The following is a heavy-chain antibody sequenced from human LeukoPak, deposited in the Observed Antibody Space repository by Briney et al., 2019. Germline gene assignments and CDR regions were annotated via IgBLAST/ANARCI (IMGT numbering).Heavy chain of an antibody. CDR3: ARARVVVAAEYYYGMDV. D-gene: IGHD2-15*01. CDR2: IYTSGST. Sequence: SETLSLTCTVSGGSISSGSYYWSWIRQPAGKGLEWIGRIYTSGSTNYNPSLKSRVTISVDTSKNQFSLKLSSVTAADTAVYYCARARVVVAAEYYYGMDVWGQGTTVTVSS. V-gene: IGHV4-61*02. J-gene: IGHJ6*02. CDR1: GGSISSGSYY.